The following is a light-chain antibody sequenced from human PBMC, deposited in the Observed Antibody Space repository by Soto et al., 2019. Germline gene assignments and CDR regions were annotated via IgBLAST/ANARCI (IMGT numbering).Light chain of an antibody. J-gene: IGKJ1*01. Sequence: IVFTQSPGTLSFSPGEIGXXSXXXSQSVSSNYVAWYQQKPGQAPRLLISGASNRATGTPDRFRGSGSGTDFTLTITRLEPEDFAVYYCHQYGSAPWTFGQGTKVDIK. CDR1: QSVSSNY. V-gene: IGKV3-20*01. CDR2: GAS. CDR3: HQYGSAPWT.